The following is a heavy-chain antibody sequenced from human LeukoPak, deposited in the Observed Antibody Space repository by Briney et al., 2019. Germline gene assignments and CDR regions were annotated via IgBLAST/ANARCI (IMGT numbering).Heavy chain of an antibody. V-gene: IGHV3-74*01. J-gene: IGHJ6*03. CDR2: INSDGSST. Sequence: PGGSLRLSCAASGFTFSSYWMHWVRQAPGKGLVWVSRINSDGSSTSYADSVKGRFTISRDNAKNTLYLQMNSLRAEDTAVYYCARVPGYYYYYMDVWGKGTTVTVSS. CDR1: GFTFSSYW. CDR3: ARVPGYYYYYMDV.